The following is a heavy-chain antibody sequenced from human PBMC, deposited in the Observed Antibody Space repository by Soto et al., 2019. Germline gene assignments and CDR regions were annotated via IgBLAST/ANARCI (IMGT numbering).Heavy chain of an antibody. D-gene: IGHD2-15*01. V-gene: IGHV1-8*01. CDR1: GYTFSSYH. Sequence: ASVKVSCKASGYTFSSYHINWVRQAPGQGPEWMGWMSPNSGNTGYAQKFQGRVTMTRNTSISTAYMELSSLRSEDTAVYYCARVVGGYCSGGSCYDYGMDVWGQGTTVTVSS. CDR3: ARVVGGYCSGGSCYDYGMDV. CDR2: MSPNSGNT. J-gene: IGHJ6*02.